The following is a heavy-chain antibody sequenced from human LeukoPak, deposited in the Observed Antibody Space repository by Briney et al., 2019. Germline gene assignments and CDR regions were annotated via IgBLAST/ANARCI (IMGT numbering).Heavy chain of an antibody. Sequence: HSGRSLRLSCAASGFTFSSYGMHWVRQAPGKGLEWVAVISYDGSNKYYADSVKGRFTISRDNAKNTLYLQMNSLRAEDTAVYYCARDKDWILFDYWGQGTLVTVSS. CDR2: ISYDGSNK. D-gene: IGHD3/OR15-3a*01. V-gene: IGHV3-30*03. CDR3: ARDKDWILFDY. CDR1: GFTFSSYG. J-gene: IGHJ4*02.